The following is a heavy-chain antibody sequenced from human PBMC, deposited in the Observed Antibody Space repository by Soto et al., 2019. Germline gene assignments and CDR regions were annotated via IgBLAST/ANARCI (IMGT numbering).Heavy chain of an antibody. CDR3: ASRYSGSWYGDYYYGMDV. V-gene: IGHV4-39*01. CDR2: IYYSGST. Sequence: SETLSLTCGVSGCPLRSSSYYWSWLRPPPGKGLEWIGSIYYSGSTYYNPSLKSRVTISVDTSKNQFSLKLSSVTAADAAVYYCASRYSGSWYGDYYYGMDVWGKGTTVTV. J-gene: IGHJ6*04. CDR1: GCPLRSSSYY. D-gene: IGHD6-13*01.